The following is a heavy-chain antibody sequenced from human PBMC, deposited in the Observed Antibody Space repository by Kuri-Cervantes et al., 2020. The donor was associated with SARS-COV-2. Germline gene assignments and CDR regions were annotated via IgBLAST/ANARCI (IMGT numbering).Heavy chain of an antibody. CDR2: ISAYNGNT. CDR1: GYTFTSYG. J-gene: IGHJ4*02. D-gene: IGHD2-15*01. CDR3: ARVYCSGGSCYSLDY. V-gene: IGHV1-18*01. Sequence: VKVSCKASGYTFTSYGISWVRQAPGQGLEWMGWISAYNGNTNYAQKLQGRVTMTTDTSTSTAYMELRSLRSDDTAVYYCARVYCSGGSCYSLDYWGQGTLVTVSS.